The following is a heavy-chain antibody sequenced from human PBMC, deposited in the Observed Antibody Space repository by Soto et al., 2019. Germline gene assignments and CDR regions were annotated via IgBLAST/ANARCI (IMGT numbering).Heavy chain of an antibody. CDR2: INHSGST. V-gene: IGHV4-34*01. Sequence: SETLSLTCAVYGGSFSGYYWSWIRQPPGKGLEWIGEINHSGSTNYNPSLKSRVTISVDTSKNQFSLKLSSVTAADTAVYYCARGYCSGGSCYYGGDPYYFDYWGQGTLVTVSS. J-gene: IGHJ4*02. CDR3: ARGYCSGGSCYYGGDPYYFDY. D-gene: IGHD2-15*01. CDR1: GGSFSGYY.